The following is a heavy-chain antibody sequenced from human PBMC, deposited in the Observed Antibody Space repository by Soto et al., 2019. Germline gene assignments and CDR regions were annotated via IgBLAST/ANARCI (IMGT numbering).Heavy chain of an antibody. Sequence: PGGSLRLSCAASGFTFGTYWMSWDRQAPGEGLEWVVNIKQAGTEKYYVDSVKGRFTISRDNAKNSLYLQMNSLRAEDTAVYYCARVRGGYYFDYWGQGTLGTVSS. CDR1: GFTFGTYW. J-gene: IGHJ4*02. V-gene: IGHV3-7*01. D-gene: IGHD6-25*01. CDR3: ARVRGGYYFDY. CDR2: IKQAGTEK.